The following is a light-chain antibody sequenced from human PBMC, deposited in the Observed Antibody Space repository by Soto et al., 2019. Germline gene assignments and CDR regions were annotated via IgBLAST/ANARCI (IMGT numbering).Light chain of an antibody. J-gene: IGLJ3*02. CDR3: SAWEYSLNRPV. Sequence: QSLLTQPPSASGTPGQRVTTSCSGITSNIGSNAVHWYQQLPGTAPRLLIFDSNQRPSGVPVRFSGSKSGTSASLAITGLQSEDEADYFCSAWEYSLNRPVLGGGTKLTVL. CDR2: DSN. CDR1: TSNIGSNA. V-gene: IGLV1-44*01.